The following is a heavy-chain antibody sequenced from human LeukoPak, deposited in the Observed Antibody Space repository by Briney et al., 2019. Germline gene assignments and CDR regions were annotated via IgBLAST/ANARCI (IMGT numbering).Heavy chain of an antibody. D-gene: IGHD6-19*01. Sequence: AETLSLTCALSGGSIGTFYWRWIRQPPGKGLEWFGWVYYSGTTEYTKYNASLKSRVTISLDTSRKQFSLILTSVIAADTALYYRAREKGSGLGYGMDVWGQGTSVTVSS. CDR2: VYYSGTTEYT. V-gene: IGHV4-59*12. CDR3: AREKGSGLGYGMDV. CDR1: GGSIGTFY. J-gene: IGHJ6*02.